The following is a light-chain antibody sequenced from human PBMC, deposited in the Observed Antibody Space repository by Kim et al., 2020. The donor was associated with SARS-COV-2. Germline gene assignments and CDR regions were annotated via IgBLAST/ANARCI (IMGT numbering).Light chain of an antibody. CDR2: GAS. V-gene: IGKV3-20*01. J-gene: IGKJ2*01. Sequence: EVVLTQSPGTLSLFPGERATLSCRVSQTVSSSYLAWYQQKPGQAPRLLIYGASNRATGIPDRFSGSGSGTDFTLTISRLEPEDFAVYYWQQYESALGTFGQGTKLEI. CDR1: QTVSSSY. CDR3: QQYESALGT.